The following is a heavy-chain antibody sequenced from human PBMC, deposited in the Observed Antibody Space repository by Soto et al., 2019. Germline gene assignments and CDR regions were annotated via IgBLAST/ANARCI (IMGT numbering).Heavy chain of an antibody. D-gene: IGHD6-6*01. CDR3: AREGIAARRGLFDY. CDR1: GFTFSSYS. V-gene: IGHV3-48*01. Sequence: GGSLRLSCAASGFTFSSYSMNWVRQAPGKGLEWVSYISSSSTIYYADSVKGRFTISRDNAKNSLYLQMNSLRAEDTAVYYCAREGIAARRGLFDYWGQGTLVTVSS. CDR2: ISSSSTI. J-gene: IGHJ4*02.